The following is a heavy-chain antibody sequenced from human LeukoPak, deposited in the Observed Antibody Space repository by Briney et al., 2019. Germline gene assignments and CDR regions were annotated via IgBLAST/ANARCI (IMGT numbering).Heavy chain of an antibody. J-gene: IGHJ3*02. Sequence: GGSLRLSCVASEFTFSSYAMSWVRQAPGKGLEWVSAITGSGDSGDRTYYADGVKGRFTISRDNSKNTLYLQMNSLRAEDTAVYYCARDPGVVAAGNDAFDIWGQGTMVTVSS. V-gene: IGHV3-23*01. D-gene: IGHD2-15*01. CDR2: ITGSGDSGDRT. CDR3: ARDPGVVAAGNDAFDI. CDR1: EFTFSSYA.